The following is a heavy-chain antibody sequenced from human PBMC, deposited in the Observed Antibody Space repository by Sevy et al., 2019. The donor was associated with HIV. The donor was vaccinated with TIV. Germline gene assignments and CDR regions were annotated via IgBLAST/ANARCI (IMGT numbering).Heavy chain of an antibody. Sequence: ASVKVSCKASGYTFTGYYMHWVRQAPGQGLEWMGRINPNSGGTNYAQKFQGRVTMTRDTSISTAYMELSRLRSDDTAVYYCARDSLYCTGGVCYGDLGWFDPWGQGTLVTVSS. J-gene: IGHJ5*02. V-gene: IGHV1-2*06. D-gene: IGHD2-8*02. CDR3: ARDSLYCTGGVCYGDLGWFDP. CDR1: GYTFTGYY. CDR2: INPNSGGT.